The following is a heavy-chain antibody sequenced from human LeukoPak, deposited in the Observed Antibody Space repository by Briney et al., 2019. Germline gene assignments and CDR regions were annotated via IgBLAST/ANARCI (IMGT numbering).Heavy chain of an antibody. D-gene: IGHD4-11*01. V-gene: IGHV3-38-3*01. CDR1: GFTVSSNE. Sequence: AGGSLRLSCAASGFTVSSNEMSWVRQAPGKGLEWVSSISGGSTYYADSRKGRFTISRDSSKNTLHLQMNSLRAEDTAVYYCARASVTTTWHHLGYWGQGALVTVSS. CDR3: ARASVTTTWHHLGY. CDR2: ISGGST. J-gene: IGHJ4*02.